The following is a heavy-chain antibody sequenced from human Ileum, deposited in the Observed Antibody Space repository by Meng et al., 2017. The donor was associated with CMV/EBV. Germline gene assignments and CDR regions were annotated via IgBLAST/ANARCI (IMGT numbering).Heavy chain of an antibody. J-gene: IGHJ4*02. D-gene: IGHD5-12*01. CDR3: AKDQYSGYRLGEYFSDY. CDR2: ISGYNGNT. V-gene: IGHV1-18*01. Sequence: ASVKVSCKASGYPFTKFGISWVRQAPGQGLEWMGWISGYNGNTNYAQKFQGRVTMTTDTSTGTAYMEVRGLRSDDTAVYYCAKDQYSGYRLGEYFSDYWGQGTLVTVSS. CDR1: GYPFTKFG.